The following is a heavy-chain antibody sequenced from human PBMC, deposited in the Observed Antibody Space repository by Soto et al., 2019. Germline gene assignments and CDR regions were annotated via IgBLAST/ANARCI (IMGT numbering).Heavy chain of an antibody. V-gene: IGHV3-33*01. CDR1: GFTFSSYG. CDR3: AREHSSGSYAFDI. Sequence: PGGSLRLSCAASGFTFSSYGMHWVRQAPGKGLEWVAVIWYDGSNKYYADSVKGRFTISRDNSKNTLYLQMNSLRAEDTAVYYCAREHSSGSYAFDIWGQGTMVTVSS. CDR2: IWYDGSNK. J-gene: IGHJ3*02. D-gene: IGHD6-19*01.